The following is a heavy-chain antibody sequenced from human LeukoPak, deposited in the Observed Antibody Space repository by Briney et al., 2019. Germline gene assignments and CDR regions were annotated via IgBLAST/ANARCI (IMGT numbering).Heavy chain of an antibody. CDR1: GDSVSSNSAA. CDR3: ARERSGSEIFARSFDI. Sequence: SQTLSLTCAISGDSVSSNSAAWNWIGQSPSRGLEWLGRTYYRSKWYNDYAVSVKSRITINPDTSKNQFSLKLSSVTAADTAVYYCARERSGSEIFARSFDIWGQGTMVTVSS. D-gene: IGHD3-3*01. CDR2: TYYRSKWYN. J-gene: IGHJ3*02. V-gene: IGHV6-1*01.